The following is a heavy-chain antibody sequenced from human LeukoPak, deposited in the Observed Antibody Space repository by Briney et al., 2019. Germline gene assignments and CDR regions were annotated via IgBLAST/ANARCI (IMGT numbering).Heavy chain of an antibody. CDR2: ISSSSSYI. V-gene: IGHV3-21*01. Sequence: PGGSLRLSCAASGFTFSSYSMNWVRQAPGKGLEWVSSISSSSSYIYYADSVKGRFTISRDNSKNTLYLQMNSLRAEDTAVYYCARDHIPSSSGWFDPWGQGTLVTVSS. D-gene: IGHD6-6*01. J-gene: IGHJ5*02. CDR1: GFTFSSYS. CDR3: ARDHIPSSSGWFDP.